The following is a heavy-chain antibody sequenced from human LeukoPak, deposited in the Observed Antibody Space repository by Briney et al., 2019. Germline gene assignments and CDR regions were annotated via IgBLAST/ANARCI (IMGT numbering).Heavy chain of an antibody. D-gene: IGHD3-3*01. CDR3: ARGRYDFLLGMDV. CDR2: INHSGST. V-gene: IGHV4-34*01. J-gene: IGHJ6*02. Sequence: SETLSLTCTVSGGSISSYYWSWIRQPPGKGLEWIGEINHSGSTNYNPSLKSRVTISVDTSKNQFSLKLSSVTAADTAVYYCARGRYDFLLGMDVWGQGTTVTVSS. CDR1: GGSISSYY.